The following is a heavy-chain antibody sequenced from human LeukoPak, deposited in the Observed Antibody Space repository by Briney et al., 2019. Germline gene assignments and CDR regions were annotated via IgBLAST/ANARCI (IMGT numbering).Heavy chain of an antibody. J-gene: IGHJ4*02. CDR1: GGTFSSYA. Sequence: SVKVSCMASGGTFSSYAIYWVRQAPGQGLEWMGGIIPIFGPTNYAQKFQGRVTITADESTGYMELSSLRSADTAVYYCARISWSGSYFSAVWGQGTLVTVSS. V-gene: IGHV1-69*01. CDR2: IIPIFGPT. D-gene: IGHD1-26*01. CDR3: ARISWSGSYFSAV.